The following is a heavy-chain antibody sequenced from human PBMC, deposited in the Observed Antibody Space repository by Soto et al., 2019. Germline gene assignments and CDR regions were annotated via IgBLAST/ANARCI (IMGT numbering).Heavy chain of an antibody. V-gene: IGHV3-30-3*01. J-gene: IGHJ4*02. CDR3: ARTSGVDSSSFDY. CDR1: EFTFSSYA. D-gene: IGHD3-22*01. Sequence: QVQLVESGGGVVQPGRSLRLSCAASEFTFSSYAMHWVRQAPGKGLEWVAVISYDGSNKYYADSVKGRFTISRDNSKNTLYLQMNSLRAEDTAVYYCARTSGVDSSSFDYWGQGTLVTVSS. CDR2: ISYDGSNK.